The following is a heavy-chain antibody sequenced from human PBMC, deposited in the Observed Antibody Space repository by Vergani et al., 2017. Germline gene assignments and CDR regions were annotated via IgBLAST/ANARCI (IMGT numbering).Heavy chain of an antibody. CDR1: GGSLSGYY. CDR3: ARRAERWETLLRDDFDV. D-gene: IGHD1-26*01. J-gene: IGHJ3*01. Sequence: QVQLQQWGPGLLKPSETLSLTCAVYGGSLSGYYWSWIRLAPGKLLEWIGEINHSGTINYNPTLKSPFNVSIDTSRDHFSLKLRSVSAADTAVYFCARRAERWETLLRDDFDVWGQGTFVTVSP. CDR2: INHSGTI. V-gene: IGHV4-34*01.